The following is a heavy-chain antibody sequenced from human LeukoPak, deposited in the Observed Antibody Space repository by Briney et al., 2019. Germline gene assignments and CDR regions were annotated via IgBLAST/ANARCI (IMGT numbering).Heavy chain of an antibody. J-gene: IGHJ6*02. Sequence: GGSLRLSCAASGFTFSSYAMSCVRQAPGKGLEWVSGISGGGASTYYADSVRGRFTISRDNSKNTLYLQMNSLRAEDTDVYYCAKEGTYYDILTDLNYYYGIDVWGQGTTVTVSS. CDR1: GFTFSSYA. V-gene: IGHV3-23*01. CDR3: AKEGTYYDILTDLNYYYGIDV. D-gene: IGHD3-9*01. CDR2: ISGGGAST.